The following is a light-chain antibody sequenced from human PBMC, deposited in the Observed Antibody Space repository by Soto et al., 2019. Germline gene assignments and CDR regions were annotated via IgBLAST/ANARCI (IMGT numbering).Light chain of an antibody. CDR2: EVT. J-gene: IGLJ3*02. Sequence: QSALTQPASVSGSPGQSITISCTGTSSDVGIYNYVSWYQQHPGKAPQLMIYEVTNRPSGVSNRFSGSKSGNTASLTISGLQAEDEADYYCSSYTSSRTWVFGGGTKVTVL. CDR3: SSYTSSRTWV. CDR1: SSDVGIYNY. V-gene: IGLV2-14*01.